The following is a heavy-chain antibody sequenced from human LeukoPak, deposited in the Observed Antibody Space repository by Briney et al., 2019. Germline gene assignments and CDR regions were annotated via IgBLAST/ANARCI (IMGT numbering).Heavy chain of an antibody. Sequence: SETLSLTCTVSDGSNSSYYWSWIRQPPGKGLEWIGYIYYSGSTNYNPSLKSRVTISVDTSKNQFSLKLSSVTAADTAVYYCARFPPRDWFDPWGQGTLVTVSS. V-gene: IGHV4-59*01. CDR2: IYYSGST. CDR3: ARFPPRDWFDP. CDR1: DGSNSSYY. J-gene: IGHJ5*02.